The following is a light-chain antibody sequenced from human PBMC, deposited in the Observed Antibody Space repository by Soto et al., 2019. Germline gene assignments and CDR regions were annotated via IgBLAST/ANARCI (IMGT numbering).Light chain of an antibody. CDR2: GSS. Sequence: EVVLTQSPGTLSLSPGERASLSCRASQSVSNNYLAWYQQKPGQSPKLLIFGSSDRATGIPDRFSGSGSGTDFTLTISRLVPEDFGVYYCQQYGSSPPYTFGQGTKLEIK. J-gene: IGKJ2*01. CDR3: QQYGSSPPYT. CDR1: QSVSNNY. V-gene: IGKV3-20*01.